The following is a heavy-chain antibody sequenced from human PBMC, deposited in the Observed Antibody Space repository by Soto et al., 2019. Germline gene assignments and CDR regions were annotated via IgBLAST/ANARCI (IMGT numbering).Heavy chain of an antibody. V-gene: IGHV1-3*01. CDR1: GYTFTIYA. Sequence: GASVKVSCKASGYTFTIYAMHWVRQAPGQRLEWMGWINAGNGNTKYSQKFQGRVTITRDTSASTAHMELSSLRSEDTAVYYCARTGVRGYSGYDPYYYYGMDVWGQGTTVTVSS. J-gene: IGHJ6*02. CDR2: INAGNGNT. D-gene: IGHD5-12*01. CDR3: ARTGVRGYSGYDPYYYYGMDV.